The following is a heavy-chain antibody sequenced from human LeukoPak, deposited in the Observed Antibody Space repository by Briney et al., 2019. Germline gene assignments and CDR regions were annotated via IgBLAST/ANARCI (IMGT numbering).Heavy chain of an antibody. CDR1: GFTFSSYA. CDR2: ISYDGSNK. CDR3: AKDVGGTPLWFDP. D-gene: IGHD1-1*01. J-gene: IGHJ5*02. V-gene: IGHV3-30*18. Sequence: GGSLRLSCAASGFTFSSYAMSWVRQAPGKGLEWVAVISYDGSNKYYADSVKGRFTISRDNSKNTLYLQMNSLRAEDTAVYYCAKDVGGTPLWFDPWGQGTLVTVSS.